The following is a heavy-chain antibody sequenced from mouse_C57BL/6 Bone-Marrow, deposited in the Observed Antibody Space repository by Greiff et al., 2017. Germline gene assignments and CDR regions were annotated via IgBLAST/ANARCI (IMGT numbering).Heavy chain of an antibody. CDR3: ARVEFDGSSGDWYFDV. V-gene: IGHV1-85*01. Sequence: QVQLKESGPELVKPGASVKLSCKASGYTFTSYDINWVKQRPGQGLEWIGWIYPRDGSTKYNEKLKGKATLTVDTSSSTTYMEIHNQTSEESAVYFCARVEFDGSSGDWYFDVCGTGTTVTVSS. D-gene: IGHD1-1*01. CDR2: IYPRDGST. CDR1: GYTFTSYD. J-gene: IGHJ1*03.